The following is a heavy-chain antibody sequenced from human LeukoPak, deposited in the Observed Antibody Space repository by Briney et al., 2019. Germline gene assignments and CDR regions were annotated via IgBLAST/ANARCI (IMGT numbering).Heavy chain of an antibody. CDR2: LSYDGSDK. CDR1: RFIFSSYA. D-gene: IGHD6-13*01. V-gene: IGHV3-30*04. J-gene: IGHJ3*02. Sequence: GGSLRLSCAASRFIFSSYAMHWVRQAPGKGLEWVAVLSYDGSDKYYADSVKGRFTISRDNSRNTLYLQMNSLRTEDTAMYYCARGGSSWDFAFDIWGQGTMVTVSS. CDR3: ARGGSSWDFAFDI.